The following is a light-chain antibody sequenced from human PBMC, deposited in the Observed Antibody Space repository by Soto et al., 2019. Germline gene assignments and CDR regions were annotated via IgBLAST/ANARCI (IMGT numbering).Light chain of an antibody. CDR2: EGT. J-gene: IGLJ3*02. CDR3: CSYAATTGV. V-gene: IGLV2-23*01. CDR1: SSDVGGYNL. Sequence: QSALTQPASVSGSPGQSITISCTGTSSDVGGYNLVSWYQQHPGKAPKLMIYEGTKRPSGVSNRFSGSKSGNTASLTISGLQAEDEADYYCCSYAATTGVFGGGTKLTVL.